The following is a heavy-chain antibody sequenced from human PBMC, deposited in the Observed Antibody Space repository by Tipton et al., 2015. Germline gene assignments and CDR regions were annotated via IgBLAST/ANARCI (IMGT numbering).Heavy chain of an antibody. D-gene: IGHD3-3*01. Sequence: QLVQSGGGLVQPGGSLRLSCAASRFTFSNYWMSWVRQAPGKGLEWVANIKQDGSEKYYVDSVKGRFTISRDNAKNSLSLQINSLRAEDTAVYYCARQWSGELQTFDYWGQGALVTVSS. CDR2: IKQDGSEK. J-gene: IGHJ4*02. V-gene: IGHV3-7*03. CDR3: ARQWSGELQTFDY. CDR1: RFTFSNYW.